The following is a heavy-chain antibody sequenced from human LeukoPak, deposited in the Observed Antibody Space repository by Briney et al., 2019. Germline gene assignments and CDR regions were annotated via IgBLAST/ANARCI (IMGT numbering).Heavy chain of an antibody. Sequence: PSETPSLTCTVSGGSISSSSYYWGWIRQPPGKGLEWIGSIYYSGSTYYNPSLKSRVTISVDTSKNQFSLKLSSVTAADTAVYYCASHYYDSSGYYNWFGPWGQGTLVTVSS. V-gene: IGHV4-39*01. D-gene: IGHD3-22*01. CDR1: GGSISSSSYY. CDR2: IYYSGST. CDR3: ASHYYDSSGYYNWFGP. J-gene: IGHJ5*02.